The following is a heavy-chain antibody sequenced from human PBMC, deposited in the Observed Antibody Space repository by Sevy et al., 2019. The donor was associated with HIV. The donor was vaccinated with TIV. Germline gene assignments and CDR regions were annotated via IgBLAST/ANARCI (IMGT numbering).Heavy chain of an antibody. J-gene: IGHJ4*02. Sequence: SETLSLTCTVSGGSISSSDYDWGWIRQPPGKGLEWLGSIYFSGNSNYNPSLKSRVTISVDTSKYHFSLRLTSVTVADTAVYYCARHGGIMDRGFDFWGQGTLVTVSS. CDR1: GGSISSSDYD. CDR2: IYFSGNS. V-gene: IGHV4-39*01. D-gene: IGHD3-10*01. CDR3: ARHGGIMDRGFDF.